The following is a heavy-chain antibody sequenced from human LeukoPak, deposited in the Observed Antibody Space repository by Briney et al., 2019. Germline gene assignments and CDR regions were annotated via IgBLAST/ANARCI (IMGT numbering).Heavy chain of an antibody. CDR1: GFTLSSYY. D-gene: IGHD3-22*01. J-gene: IGHJ4*02. CDR2: IDSDGNIT. Sequence: GGSLRLSCAASGFTLSSYYIHWVRQAPGKGLVWVSRIDSDGNITTYADSVKGRFTISRDNAENTLYLQMNSLRAEDTAVYYCARISYDSSGYYDYWGQGTLVTVSS. V-gene: IGHV3-74*01. CDR3: ARISYDSSGYYDY.